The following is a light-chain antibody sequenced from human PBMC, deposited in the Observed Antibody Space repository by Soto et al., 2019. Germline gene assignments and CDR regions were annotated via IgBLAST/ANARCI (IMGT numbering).Light chain of an antibody. CDR2: LNSDVSH. J-gene: IGLJ2*01. CDR1: SGHSSYA. Sequence: QSVLTQSPSASASLGASVKLTCTLSSGHSSYAIAWHQQQPEKGPRYLMKLNSDVSHSKGDGIPDRFSGSSSGAERYLTIASIQSEDEADYFCQTWGTVFWGVFVGVTKLTVL. V-gene: IGLV4-69*01. CDR3: QTWGTVFWGV.